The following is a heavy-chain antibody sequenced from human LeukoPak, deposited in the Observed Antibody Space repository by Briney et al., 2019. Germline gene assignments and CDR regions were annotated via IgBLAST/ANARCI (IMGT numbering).Heavy chain of an antibody. J-gene: IGHJ4*02. V-gene: IGHV3-21*01. CDR1: GFSFNSYS. D-gene: IGHD5-18*01. CDR2: ITSSSSYI. Sequence: PGGSLRLSCAASGFSFNSYSMNWVRQAPGKGLEWVSSITSSSSYIYYADSVKGRFTISRDNSKNTLYLQMNSLRAEDTAVYYCAKDHEYSYGHYFDYWGQGTLVTVSS. CDR3: AKDHEYSYGHYFDY.